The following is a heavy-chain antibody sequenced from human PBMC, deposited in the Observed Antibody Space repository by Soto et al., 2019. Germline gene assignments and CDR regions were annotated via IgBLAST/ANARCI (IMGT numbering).Heavy chain of an antibody. CDR3: ATGLCSGGSFYSLLSRGMDV. CDR2: ISAYNGNT. D-gene: IGHD2-15*01. J-gene: IGHJ6*02. Sequence: ASVKVSCKASGYTFTSYGISWVRQAPGQGLEWMGWISAYNGNTNYAQKLQGRVTMTTDTSTSTAYMELRSLRSDDTAVYYCATGLCSGGSFYSLLSRGMDVWGQGTTVTVSS. CDR1: GYTFTSYG. V-gene: IGHV1-18*01.